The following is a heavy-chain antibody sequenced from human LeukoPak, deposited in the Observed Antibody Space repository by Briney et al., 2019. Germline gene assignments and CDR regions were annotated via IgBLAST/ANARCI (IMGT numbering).Heavy chain of an antibody. Sequence: ASVKVSCKASGYTFTSYGISWVRQAPGQGLEWMGWISTYNGNTNYAQKLQGRVTMTTDTSTSTAYMELRSLRSDDAAVFYCARGHQPPYYGMDVWGQGTTVTVSS. V-gene: IGHV1-18*04. CDR2: ISTYNGNT. CDR1: GYTFTSYG. CDR3: ARGHQPPYYGMDV. J-gene: IGHJ6*02.